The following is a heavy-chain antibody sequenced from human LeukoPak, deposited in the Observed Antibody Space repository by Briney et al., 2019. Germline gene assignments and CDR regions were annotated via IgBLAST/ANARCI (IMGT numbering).Heavy chain of an antibody. CDR3: ARVPYDSTAYHYFDY. V-gene: IGHV3-23*01. CDR1: GFSFSNYA. Sequence: GGSLRLSCAASGFSFSNYAISWVRPAPGKGLEWVAPINGSGGTTYYANSVKGRFTISRDNSRNTLYLQANSLRAEDTAVYYCARVPYDSTAYHYFDYWGQGTLVSVSS. D-gene: IGHD3-22*01. J-gene: IGHJ4*02. CDR2: INGSGGTT.